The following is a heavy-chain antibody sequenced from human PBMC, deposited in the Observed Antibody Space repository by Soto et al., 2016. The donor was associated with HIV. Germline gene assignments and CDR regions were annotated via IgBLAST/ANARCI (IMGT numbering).Heavy chain of an antibody. CDR3: AARGVTASAAHLV. CDR1: SGSIRSYY. Sequence: QVQLLESGPGLVKPSETLSLTCNVSSGSIRSYYWTWIRQSPGKGLEYIGYIYYSGTTNYNPSLKSRVTISVDTSNNQFSLKMKSVTTADTAMYYCAARGVTASAAHLVWGQG. V-gene: IGHV4-59*01. J-gene: IGHJ4*02. D-gene: IGHD2-21*02. CDR2: IYYSGTT.